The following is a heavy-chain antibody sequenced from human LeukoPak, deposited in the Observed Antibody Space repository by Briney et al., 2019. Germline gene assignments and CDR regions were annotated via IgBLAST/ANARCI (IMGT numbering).Heavy chain of an antibody. CDR1: GGTFSSYA. CDR3: AIAYCGGDRYTDYYYGMDV. CDR2: IIPIFGTA. D-gene: IGHD2-21*02. V-gene: IGHV1-69*13. J-gene: IGHJ6*02. Sequence: SVKVSCKASGGTFSSYAISWVRQAPGQGLEWMGGIIPIFGTANYAQKFQGRVTITADESTSTAYMELSSLRSEDTAVYYCAIAYCGGDRYTDYYYGMDVWGQGTTVTVSS.